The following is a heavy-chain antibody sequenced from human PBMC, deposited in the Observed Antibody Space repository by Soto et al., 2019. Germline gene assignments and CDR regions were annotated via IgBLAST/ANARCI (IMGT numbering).Heavy chain of an antibody. J-gene: IGHJ4*02. V-gene: IGHV6-1*01. D-gene: IGHD3-22*01. CDR1: GASISRNSVA. CDR3: ARESSGYYYRYFDW. CDR2: TYYRSQWYD. Sequence: SETLSLTCAISGASISRNSVAWNWIRQCPSTGLEWLGRTYYRSQWYDDYAESVKSRISITPDTSKNQFSLRLNSVTPEDTAVYYCARESSGYYYRYFDWWGQGTLVTVSS.